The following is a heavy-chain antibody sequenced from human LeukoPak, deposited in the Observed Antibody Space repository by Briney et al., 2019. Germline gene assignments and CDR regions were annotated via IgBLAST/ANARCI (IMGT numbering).Heavy chain of an antibody. D-gene: IGHD3-10*01. J-gene: IGHJ4*02. CDR2: IYYSGST. CDR3: ASSYYYGSGSYWSY. CDR1: RGSISSYY. V-gene: IGHV4-59*01. Sequence: PSETLSLTCSVSRGSISSYYWSWIRQPPGKGLEWIGYIYYSGSTNYNPSLKSRVTISVDTSKNQFSLKLSSVTAADTAVYYCASSYYYGSGSYWSYWGKGTLVTVSS.